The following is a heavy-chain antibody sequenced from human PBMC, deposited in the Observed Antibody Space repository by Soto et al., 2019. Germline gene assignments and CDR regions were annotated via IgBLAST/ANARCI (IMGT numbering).Heavy chain of an antibody. D-gene: IGHD3-22*01. V-gene: IGHV3-30-3*01. CDR3: ARDRARTLYYYDSSGQPPHY. CDR2: ISYDGSNK. Sequence: GGSLRLSCAASGFTFSSYAMHWVRQAPGKGLEWVAVISYDGSNKYYADSVKGRFTISRDNSKNTLYLQMNSLRAEDTAVYYCARDRARTLYYYDSSGQPPHYWGQGTLVTVSS. CDR1: GFTFSSYA. J-gene: IGHJ4*02.